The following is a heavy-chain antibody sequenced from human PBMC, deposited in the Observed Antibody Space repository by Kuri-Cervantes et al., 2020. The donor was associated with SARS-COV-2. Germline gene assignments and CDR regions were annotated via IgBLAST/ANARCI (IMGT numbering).Heavy chain of an antibody. CDR2: MNPNSGNT. V-gene: IGHV1-8*03. Sequence: ASVKVSCKASGYTFTSYGISWVRQAPGQGLEWMGWMNPNSGNTGYAQKFQGRVTITRNTSISTAYMELSSLRSEDTAVYYCAGVGYDFWSGPNWFDPWGQGTLVTVSS. CDR3: AGVGYDFWSGPNWFDP. D-gene: IGHD3-3*01. CDR1: GYTFTSYG. J-gene: IGHJ5*02.